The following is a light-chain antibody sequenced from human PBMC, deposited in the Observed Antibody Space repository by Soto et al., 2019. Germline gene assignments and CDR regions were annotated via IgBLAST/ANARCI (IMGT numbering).Light chain of an antibody. CDR1: QSLSGW. V-gene: IGKV1-5*03. CDR3: QQDHSYPLT. J-gene: IGKJ4*01. Sequence: DIQMTQSPSTLSASVGDSVTITCRASQSLSGWLTWYQQKPGKAPKLLIYQASSLKSGAPSRFSGSGSGTEITLTSSSLQPDDVATYYCQQDHSYPLTGGGGTKVEIK. CDR2: QAS.